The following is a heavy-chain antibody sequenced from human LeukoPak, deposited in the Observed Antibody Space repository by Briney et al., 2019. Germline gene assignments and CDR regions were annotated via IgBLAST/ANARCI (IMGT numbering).Heavy chain of an antibody. CDR1: GGSFSGYY. J-gene: IGHJ4*02. D-gene: IGHD3-22*01. Sequence: SETLSLTYAVYGGSFSGYYWSWIRQPPGKGLEWIGEINHSGSTNYNPSLKSRVTISVDTPKNQFSLKLSSVTAADTAVYYCARGGGYYDSSGYKPANFDYWGQGTLVTVSS. V-gene: IGHV4-34*01. CDR3: ARGGGYYDSSGYKPANFDY. CDR2: INHSGST.